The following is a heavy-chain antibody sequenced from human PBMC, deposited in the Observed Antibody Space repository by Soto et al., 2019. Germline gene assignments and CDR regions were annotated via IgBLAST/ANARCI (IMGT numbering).Heavy chain of an antibody. CDR2: ISGSGSRT. V-gene: IGHV3-23*01. CDR3: AKGRRLGISSPLDF. Sequence: ARSWDRQRTGKGLEWISGISGSGSRTYDADSVQGRFSIARDNPNSTLYLQMDSLRVEDTAVYYCAKGRRLGISSPLDFWGQG. CDR1: A. D-gene: IGHD2-2*01. J-gene: IGHJ4*02.